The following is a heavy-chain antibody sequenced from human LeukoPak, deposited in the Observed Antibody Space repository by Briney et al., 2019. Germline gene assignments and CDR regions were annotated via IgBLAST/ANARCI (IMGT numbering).Heavy chain of an antibody. CDR2: IIPIFGTA. CDR1: GGTFSSYA. V-gene: IGHV1-69*13. CDR3: ARDLGYYDSSGYYYEGSDY. D-gene: IGHD3-22*01. J-gene: IGHJ4*02. Sequence: SVNVSCKASGGTFSSYAISWVRQAPGQGLEWMGGIIPIFGTANYARKFQGRVTITADESTSTAYMELSSLRSEDTAVYYCARDLGYYDSSGYYYEGSDYWGQGTLVTVSS.